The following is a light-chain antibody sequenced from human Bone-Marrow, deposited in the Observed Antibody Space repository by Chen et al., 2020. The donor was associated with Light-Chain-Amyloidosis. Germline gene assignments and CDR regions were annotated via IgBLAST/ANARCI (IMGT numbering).Light chain of an antibody. Sequence: SYELTQPPSVSVSPGQTARITCSGDDLPTKYAYWYQQKPGQAPVLVIHRDTERPAGISERFSGSRSGTTATLTLSGVQAEDEADYHCQSAESSGTYEVIFGGGTKLTVL. CDR2: RDT. V-gene: IGLV3-25*03. CDR1: DLPTKY. CDR3: QSAESSGTYEVI. J-gene: IGLJ2*01.